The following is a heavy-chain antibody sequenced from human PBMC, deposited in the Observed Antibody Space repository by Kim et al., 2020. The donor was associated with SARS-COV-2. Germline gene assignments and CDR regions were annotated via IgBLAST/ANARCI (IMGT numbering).Heavy chain of an antibody. V-gene: IGHV3-9*01. CDR1: GFTFDDYA. J-gene: IGHJ4*02. D-gene: IGHD3-22*01. CDR3: AKENYYDSSGSPRGYFDY. CDR2: ISWNSGSI. Sequence: SLRLCCAASGFTFDDYAMHWVRQAPGKGLEWVSGISWNSGSIGYADSVKGRFTISRDNAKNSLYLQMNSLRAEDTALYYCAKENYYDSSGSPRGYFDYWGQGTLVTVSS.